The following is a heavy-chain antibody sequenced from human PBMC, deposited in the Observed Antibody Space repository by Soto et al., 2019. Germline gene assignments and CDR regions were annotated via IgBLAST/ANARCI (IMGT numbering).Heavy chain of an antibody. D-gene: IGHD2-15*01. V-gene: IGHV3-7*05. J-gene: IGHJ3*02. CDR3: AREGYCSGGSCEDDAFDI. CDR2: IKQDGSEK. Sequence: HPGGSLRLSCAASVFPFSSYWMSWVRQAPGKGLEWVANIKQDGSEKYYVDSVKGRFTISRDNAKNSLYLQMNSLRAEDTAVYYSAREGYCSGGSCEDDAFDIWGQGTMVTV. CDR1: VFPFSSYW.